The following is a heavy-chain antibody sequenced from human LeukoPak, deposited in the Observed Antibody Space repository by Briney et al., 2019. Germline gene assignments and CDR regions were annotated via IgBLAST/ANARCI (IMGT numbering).Heavy chain of an antibody. CDR3: ARGSRRFDP. CDR1: GVSFSDYY. Sequence: SETLSLTCAVYGVSFSDYYWSWIRQSPGKGLEWIGEINHTGSTKYNPSLKSRVTISVDTSKNQFSLKLSSMTAADTAVYYCARGSRRFDPWGQGTLVTVSS. J-gene: IGHJ5*02. V-gene: IGHV4-34*01. CDR2: INHTGST.